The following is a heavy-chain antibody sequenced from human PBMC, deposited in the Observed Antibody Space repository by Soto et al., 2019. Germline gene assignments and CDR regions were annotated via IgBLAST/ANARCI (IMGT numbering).Heavy chain of an antibody. V-gene: IGHV1-2*02. CDR2: LKSDNGGA. D-gene: IGHD3-10*01. CDR1: GYTFTGHY. CDR3: ARDLCPLGSGSACPTYGLDL. Sequence: ASVKVSCKASGYTFTGHYMHWVRQVSGKGLEYLGWLKSDNGGAYFAPKFQGRVTFTRDTSTTTVYMELSGLRSDDTAVYFCARDLCPLGSGSACPTYGLDLWGQGTTVTVSS. J-gene: IGHJ6*02.